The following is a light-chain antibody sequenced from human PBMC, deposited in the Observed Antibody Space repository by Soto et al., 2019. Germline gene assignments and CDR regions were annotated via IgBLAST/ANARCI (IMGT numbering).Light chain of an antibody. CDR3: QSYDSSLSGSAV. J-gene: IGLJ7*01. Sequence: QSVLTQPPSVSGAPGQRVTISCTGSSSNIGSCYGGHWYQQLPGTAPKLLLYGNTNRPSGVPDRFSGSKSGTSASLAITGLQAEDEAEYYCQSYDSSLSGSAVFGGGTQLTVL. CDR1: SSNIGSCYG. V-gene: IGLV1-40*01. CDR2: GNT.